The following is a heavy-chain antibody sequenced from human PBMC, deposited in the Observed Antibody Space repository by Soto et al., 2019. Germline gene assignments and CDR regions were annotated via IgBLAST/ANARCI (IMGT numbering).Heavy chain of an antibody. CDR2: ISYDGSNK. Sequence: PGGSLRLSCAASGFTFSDYYMSWIRQAPGKGLEWVAVISYDGSNKYYADSVKGRFTISRDNSKDTRYLQMNSLRAEDTAVLYCPRAAADCSGGSCYGMDVWGQGTTVTVSS. J-gene: IGHJ6*02. V-gene: IGHV3-30-3*01. CDR3: PRAAADCSGGSCYGMDV. CDR1: GFTFSDYY. D-gene: IGHD2-15*01.